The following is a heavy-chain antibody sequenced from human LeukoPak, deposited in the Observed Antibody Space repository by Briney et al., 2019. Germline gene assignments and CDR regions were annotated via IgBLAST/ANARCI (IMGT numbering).Heavy chain of an antibody. J-gene: IGHJ4*02. V-gene: IGHV3-30-3*01. CDR3: ARYPGYSGYDY. CDR1: GFTFSSYA. D-gene: IGHD5-12*01. Sequence: GGSLRLSCAASGFTFSSYAMHWVRQAPGKGLEWVAVISYDGSNKYYADSVKGRFTISRDNSKNTLYLQMNSLRAEDTAVHYCARYPGYSGYDYWGQGTLVTVSS. CDR2: ISYDGSNK.